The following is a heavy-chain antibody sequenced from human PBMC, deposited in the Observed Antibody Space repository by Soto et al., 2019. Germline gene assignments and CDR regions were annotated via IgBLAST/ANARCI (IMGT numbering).Heavy chain of an antibody. Sequence: GGSLSLSCASSGFTFSSYSMPWVRQAPGKGLEWVAVISYDGSNKYYADSVKGRFTISRDNSKNTLYLQMNSLRAEDTAVYYCARAYYDCWSGPDYYYYGMDVWGQGTTVTVSS. V-gene: IGHV3-30-3*01. CDR3: ARAYYDCWSGPDYYYYGMDV. CDR1: GFTFSSYS. CDR2: ISYDGSNK. D-gene: IGHD3-3*01. J-gene: IGHJ6*02.